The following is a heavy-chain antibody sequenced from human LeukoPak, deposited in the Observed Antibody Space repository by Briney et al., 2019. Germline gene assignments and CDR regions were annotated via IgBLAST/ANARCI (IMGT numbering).Heavy chain of an antibody. D-gene: IGHD6-6*01. CDR2: ISGGDGTT. J-gene: IGHJ4*02. CDR3: AKAGSLDIAARQNY. Sequence: GGSLRLSCAASGFTFSNYAMNWVRQAPGKGLEWVSGISGGDGTTFYADSVKGRFTISRDNSKNTRYLQMNSLRAEDTAIYYCAKAGSLDIAARQNYWGQGTLVTVSS. CDR1: GFTFSNYA. V-gene: IGHV3-23*01.